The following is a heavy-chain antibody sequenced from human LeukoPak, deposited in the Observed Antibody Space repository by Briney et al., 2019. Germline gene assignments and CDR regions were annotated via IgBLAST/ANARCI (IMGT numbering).Heavy chain of an antibody. J-gene: IGHJ3*02. CDR3: ARDSRRITMIVVVITYAFDI. CDR2: IIPIFGTA. CDR1: GGTFSSYA. V-gene: IGHV1-69*05. Sequence: SVKVSCKASGGTFSSYAISWVRQAPGQGLEWMGGIIPIFGTANYAQKFQGRVTITTDESTSTAYMELSSLISEDTAVYYCARDSRRITMIVVVITYAFDIWGQGTMVTVSS. D-gene: IGHD3-22*01.